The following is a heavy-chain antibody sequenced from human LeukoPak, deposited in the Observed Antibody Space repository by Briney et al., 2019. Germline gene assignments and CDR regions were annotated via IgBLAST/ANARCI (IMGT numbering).Heavy chain of an antibody. J-gene: IGHJ5*02. D-gene: IGHD6-6*01. V-gene: IGHV1-2*02. CDR2: INPNSGGT. Sequence: ASVKVSCKASGYTFTGYYMHWVRQAPGQGLEWMGWINPNSGGTNYAQKFQGRVTMTRDTSISTAYMELSRLRSDDTAVYYCARHLEKEYSSSFDPWGQGTLVTVSS. CDR3: ARHLEKEYSSSFDP. CDR1: GYTFTGYY.